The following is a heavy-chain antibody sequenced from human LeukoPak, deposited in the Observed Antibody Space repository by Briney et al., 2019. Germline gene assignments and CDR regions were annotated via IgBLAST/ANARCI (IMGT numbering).Heavy chain of an antibody. J-gene: IGHJ4*02. Sequence: GGSLRLSCAASGFTFSSYAMHWVRQAPGKGLEWVAVISYDGSNKYYADSVKGRFTISRDNSKNTLYLQMNSLRAEDTAVYYCARDDDFWSGYPDYWGQGTLVTASS. CDR2: ISYDGSNK. CDR3: ARDDDFWSGYPDY. V-gene: IGHV3-30-3*01. CDR1: GFTFSSYA. D-gene: IGHD3-3*01.